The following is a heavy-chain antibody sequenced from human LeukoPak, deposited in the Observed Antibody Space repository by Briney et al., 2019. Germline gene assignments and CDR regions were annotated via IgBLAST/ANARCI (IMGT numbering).Heavy chain of an antibody. J-gene: IGHJ1*01. Sequence: PSETLSLTCTVSGGSISRSNYYWGWIRPPPGKGLEWVGSIYYSGSTYSNPSLKSRVTMSVDTSKNQFSLNLNSVPAADTAVYYCARHAVGNSAEYFDLWGEGTLVTVSS. CDR1: GGSISRSNYY. V-gene: IGHV4-39*01. CDR2: IYYSGST. CDR3: ARHAVGNSAEYFDL. D-gene: IGHD6-13*01.